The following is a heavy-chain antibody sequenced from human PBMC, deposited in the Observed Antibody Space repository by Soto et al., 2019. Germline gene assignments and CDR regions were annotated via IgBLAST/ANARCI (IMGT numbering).Heavy chain of an antibody. V-gene: IGHV2-5*02. CDR2: IYWDDTK. CDR1: GFSLPTDRVG. Sequence: QITLKESGPTLVKPTQTLTLTCTFSGFSLPTDRVGVGWIRQPPGKALEWLAVIYWDDTKTYRPSLKSRLTITQDTSKTQVDLTMTDMDPVDTATYYCAHAYGGRSLYWGQGTLVTVSS. D-gene: IGHD1-26*01. J-gene: IGHJ4*02. CDR3: AHAYGGRSLY.